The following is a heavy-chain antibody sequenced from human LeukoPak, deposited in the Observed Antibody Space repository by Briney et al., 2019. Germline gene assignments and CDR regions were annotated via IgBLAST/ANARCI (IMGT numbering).Heavy chain of an antibody. CDR2: IISFFGAA. J-gene: IGHJ5*02. Sequence: SVKVSCQASGYMFINSGISWVRQAPGQGLEWMGGIISFFGAAHYIQKFQGRLTITADESTSTAYMELSSLTSEDTAVYYCTRDPSVDYDLLSHWFDPWGQGTLVTVSS. CDR3: TRDPSVDYDLLSHWFDP. CDR1: GYMFINSG. V-gene: IGHV1-69*13. D-gene: IGHD3-9*01.